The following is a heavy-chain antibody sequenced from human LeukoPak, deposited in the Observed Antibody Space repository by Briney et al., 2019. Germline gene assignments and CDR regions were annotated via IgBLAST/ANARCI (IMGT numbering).Heavy chain of an antibody. V-gene: IGHV4-34*01. Sequence: SETLSLTCAVYGGSFSGYYWSWIRQPPGKGLEWIGEINHSGSTNYNPSLKSRVTISVDTSKNQFSLELSSVTAADTAVYYCARAPRRPIIAAAGTFDYWGQGTLVTVSS. CDR2: INHSGST. CDR1: GGSFSGYY. D-gene: IGHD6-13*01. CDR3: ARAPRRPIIAAAGTFDY. J-gene: IGHJ4*02.